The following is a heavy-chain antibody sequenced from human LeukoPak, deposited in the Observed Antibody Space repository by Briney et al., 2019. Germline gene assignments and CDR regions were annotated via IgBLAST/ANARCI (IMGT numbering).Heavy chain of an antibody. D-gene: IGHD3-22*01. CDR3: AREVYYDTSGYYPDY. J-gene: IGHJ4*02. V-gene: IGHV3-33*01. CDR2: IRYDGSNK. CDR1: GFIFSSFG. Sequence: GGSLRLSCAASGFIFSSFGMHWVRQAPGKGLEWVAVIRYDGSNKYYADSVKGRFTISRDNSKNTLYLQMNSLRAEDTALYYCAREVYYDTSGYYPDYWGQGTLVTVSS.